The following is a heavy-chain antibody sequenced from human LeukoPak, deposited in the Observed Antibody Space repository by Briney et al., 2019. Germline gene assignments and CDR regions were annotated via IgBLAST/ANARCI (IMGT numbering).Heavy chain of an antibody. CDR2: IYYTGST. Sequence: SETLSLTCTVSGGSISGYYWTWIRQPPGKGLEWIGYIYYTGSTNYNPSLKSRVTISVDTSKNQFSLNLSSVTAADTALYYCARFDRDGCNLDYWDQGTLVTVSS. J-gene: IGHJ4*02. CDR1: GGSISGYY. CDR3: ARFDRDGCNLDY. D-gene: IGHD5-24*01. V-gene: IGHV4-59*01.